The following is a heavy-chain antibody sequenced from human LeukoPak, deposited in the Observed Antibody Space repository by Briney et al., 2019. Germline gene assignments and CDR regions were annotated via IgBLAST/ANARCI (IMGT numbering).Heavy chain of an antibody. CDR2: IYYSGST. CDR3: ARWGPVGDDGSGYYY. CDR1: GGSISSYY. D-gene: IGHD3-22*01. Sequence: SETLSLTYTVSGGSISSYYWSWIRQPPGKGLEWIGYIYYSGSTNYNPSLKSRVTISVDTSKNQFSLKLSSVTAADTAVYYCARWGPVGDDGSGYYYWGQGTLVTVSS. V-gene: IGHV4-59*01. J-gene: IGHJ4*02.